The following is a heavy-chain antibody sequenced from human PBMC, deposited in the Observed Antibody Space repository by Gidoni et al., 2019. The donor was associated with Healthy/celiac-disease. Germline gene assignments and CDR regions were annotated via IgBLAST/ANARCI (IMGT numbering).Heavy chain of an antibody. V-gene: IGHV3-49*05. CDR3: TRDVIWFGESDTMDAFDI. Sequence: EVQLVESGGGLVKPGRSLRLSCTASGFTFGDYAMSWFRQAPGKGLEWVGFIRSKAYGGTTEYAASVKGRFTISRDDSKSIAYLQMNSLKTEDTAVYYCTRDVIWFGESDTMDAFDIWGQGTMVTVSS. D-gene: IGHD3-10*01. CDR2: IRSKAYGGTT. CDR1: GFTFGDYA. J-gene: IGHJ3*02.